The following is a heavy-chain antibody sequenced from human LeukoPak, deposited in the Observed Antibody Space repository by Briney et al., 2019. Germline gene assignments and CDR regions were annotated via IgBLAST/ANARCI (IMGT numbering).Heavy chain of an antibody. Sequence: GGSLRLSCAASGFTFSGYAMSWVRQAPGKGLEWVSAISGSGGSTYNADSVKGRFTISRDNSKNTLYLQMNSLRAEDTAVYYCAKDAYCGGDCYSGPEGWFDPWGQGTLVTVSS. CDR3: AKDAYCGGDCYSGPEGWFDP. D-gene: IGHD2-21*02. J-gene: IGHJ5*02. V-gene: IGHV3-23*01. CDR1: GFTFSGYA. CDR2: ISGSGGST.